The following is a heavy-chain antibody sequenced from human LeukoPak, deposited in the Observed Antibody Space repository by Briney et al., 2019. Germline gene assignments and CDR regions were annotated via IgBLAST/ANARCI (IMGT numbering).Heavy chain of an antibody. D-gene: IGHD6-6*01. CDR2: IFHSGIA. V-gene: IGHV4-38-2*01. CDR3: GIARFGTAYNRYYYYIDV. J-gene: IGHJ6*03. Sequence: PSETLSLTCAVSNYPITSDYYWVWIRRPPRQGLEWIGQIFHSGIAHYNPSLKSRVTMSVDTSRSQFSVNLNSVTAADTAVYYCGIARFGTAYNRYYYYIDVWAKGTTVTVSS. CDR1: NYPITSDYY.